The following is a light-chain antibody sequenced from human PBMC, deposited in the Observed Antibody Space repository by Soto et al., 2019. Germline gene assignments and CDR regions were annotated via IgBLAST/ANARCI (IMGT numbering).Light chain of an antibody. CDR1: SSNIGSHA. CDR2: SNN. Sequence: QSVLTQPPSASGTPGQRVTMSCSGSSSNIGSHAVNWHQQLPGTAPKLLIYSNNQRPSGVPARFSGSKAGTSASLAIYGLQSEDEADYYCAAWADSRNGPVFGGGTKVTVL. J-gene: IGLJ2*01. V-gene: IGLV1-44*01. CDR3: AAWADSRNGPV.